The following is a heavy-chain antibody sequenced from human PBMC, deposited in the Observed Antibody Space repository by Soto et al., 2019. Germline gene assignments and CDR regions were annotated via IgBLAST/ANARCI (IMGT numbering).Heavy chain of an antibody. CDR1: GASITSGSYS. Sequence: LSLTCTVSGASITSGSYSWSWIRQAPGKGLEWIGNIHVTGYTAFSPSLKRRVTMSVDTSKNQFSLNVNSVTAADTAVYFCARGGALRPNGHVPLAFWGQETLVTVSS. CDR3: ARGGALRPNGHVPLAF. V-gene: IGHV4-30-2*01. CDR2: IHVTGYT. J-gene: IGHJ4*02. D-gene: IGHD1-26*01.